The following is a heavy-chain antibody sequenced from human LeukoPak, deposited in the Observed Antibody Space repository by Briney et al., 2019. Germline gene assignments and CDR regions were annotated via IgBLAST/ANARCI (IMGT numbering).Heavy chain of an antibody. J-gene: IGHJ3*02. CDR3: ARDAGATAAFDI. CDR1: GGSISSYY. Sequence: PSETLSLTCTVSGGSISSYYWSWIRQPPGKGLEWIGYIYYSGSTNYNPSFKSRVTISVDTSKNQFSLKLSSVTAADTAVYYCARDAGATAAFDIWGQGTMVTVSS. V-gene: IGHV4-59*01. CDR2: IYYSGST. D-gene: IGHD1-26*01.